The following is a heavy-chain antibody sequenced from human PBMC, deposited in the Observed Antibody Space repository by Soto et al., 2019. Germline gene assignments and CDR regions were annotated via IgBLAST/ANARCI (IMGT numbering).Heavy chain of an antibody. D-gene: IGHD6-19*01. J-gene: IGHJ3*02. V-gene: IGHV3-15*07. CDR3: TTGYSSGWYAGFFSDI. CDR1: GFTFTNAW. Sequence: GSLRLSCAASGFTFTNAWMNWVRQAPGKGPEWVGRIKSKSDGGTTDYGAPVKGRFTISRDDSKSTLYLQMNSLTTEDTAVYYCTTGYSSGWYAGFFSDIWGQGTMVTVSS. CDR2: IKSKSDGGTT.